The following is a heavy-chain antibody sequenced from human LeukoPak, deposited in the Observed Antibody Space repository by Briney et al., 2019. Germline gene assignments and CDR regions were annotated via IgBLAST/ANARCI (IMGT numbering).Heavy chain of an antibody. CDR1: GFTFSSYG. J-gene: IGHJ4*02. CDR3: AKGGSGSYSDY. CDR2: ISYDGSNK. Sequence: PGGSLRLSSAASGFTFSSYGMHWVRQAPGKGLEWVAVISYDGSNKYYADSVKGRFTISRDNSKNTLYLQMNSLRAEDTAVYYCAKGGSGSYSDYWGQGTLVTVSS. D-gene: IGHD3-10*01. V-gene: IGHV3-30*18.